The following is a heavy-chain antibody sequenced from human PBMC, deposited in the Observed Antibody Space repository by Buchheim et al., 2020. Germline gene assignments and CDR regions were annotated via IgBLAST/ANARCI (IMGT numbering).Heavy chain of an antibody. Sequence: QVQLVESGGGLVKPGGSLRLSCAASGFTFSDYYMSWIRQAPGKGLEWVSYISSSGSTIYYADSVKGRFTISRDNAKNSLYLQMNSLRVEDTAVYYCAREDCSSTSCSEPPHYYYYGMDVWGQGTT. V-gene: IGHV3-11*01. D-gene: IGHD2-2*01. J-gene: IGHJ6*02. CDR2: ISSSGSTI. CDR1: GFTFSDYY. CDR3: AREDCSSTSCSEPPHYYYYGMDV.